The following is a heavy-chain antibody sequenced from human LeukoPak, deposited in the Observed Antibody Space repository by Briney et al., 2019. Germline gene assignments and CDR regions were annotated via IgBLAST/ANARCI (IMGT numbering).Heavy chain of an antibody. V-gene: IGHV1-18*01. CDR2: ISAYNGNT. Sequence: GASVNVSCKASGYTFTNYGISWVRQAPGQGLEWMGWISAYNGNTNYAQKLQGRVTMTTDTSTSTAYMELRSLRSDDTAVYYCARDTNSGDFWSGYFVYWGQGTLVTVSS. CDR1: GYTFTNYG. D-gene: IGHD3-3*01. CDR3: ARDTNSGDFWSGYFVY. J-gene: IGHJ4*02.